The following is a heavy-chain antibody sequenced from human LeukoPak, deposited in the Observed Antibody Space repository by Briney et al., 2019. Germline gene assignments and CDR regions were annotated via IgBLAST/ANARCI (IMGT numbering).Heavy chain of an antibody. V-gene: IGHV5-51*01. CDR2: IYPGDSDT. CDR1: GYSFTSYW. J-gene: IGHJ4*02. D-gene: IGHD3-22*01. CDR3: ARQSRYYDSSGYYVPTDY. Sequence: GESLKISCKGFGYSFTSYWIGWVRQMPGKGLEWMGIIYPGDSDTRYSPSFQGQVTISADKSISTAYLQWSSLKASDTAMYYCARQSRYYDSSGYYVPTDYWGQGTLVTVSS.